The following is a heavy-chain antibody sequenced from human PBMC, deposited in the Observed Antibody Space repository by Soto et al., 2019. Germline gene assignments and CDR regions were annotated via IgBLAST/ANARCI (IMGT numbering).Heavy chain of an antibody. Sequence: PSETLSLTCTVSGDSISSYYWSWIRQPPGKGLEWIGYIYYSGSTNYNPSIKSRVTISVDTSKNQFSLKLSSVTAADTAMYYFARSRFELRFLELSSMAPYIDYWGQGTLVPVSP. CDR1: GDSISSYY. CDR2: IYYSGST. J-gene: IGHJ4*02. D-gene: IGHD3-3*01. CDR3: ARSRFELRFLELSSMAPYIDY. V-gene: IGHV4-59*01.